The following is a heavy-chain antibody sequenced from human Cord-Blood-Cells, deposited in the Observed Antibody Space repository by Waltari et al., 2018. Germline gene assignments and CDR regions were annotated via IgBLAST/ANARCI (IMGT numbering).Heavy chain of an antibody. J-gene: IGHJ4*02. Sequence: EVQLVESGGGLVQPGGSLRLSCAASGFTFSSYWMSWVRQAPGKGLGWVANIKRDGSEKYDVDSVNGRFTSSRDNAKNSLYRQMNSLRAEDTAVYYCARDISGEDWGQGTLVTVSS. CDR3: ARDISGED. D-gene: IGHD1-1*01. CDR1: GFTFSSYW. CDR2: IKRDGSEK. V-gene: IGHV3-7*01.